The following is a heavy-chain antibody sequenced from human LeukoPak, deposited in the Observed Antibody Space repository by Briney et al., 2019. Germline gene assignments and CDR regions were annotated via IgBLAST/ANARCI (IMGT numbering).Heavy chain of an antibody. J-gene: IGHJ6*02. Sequence: PGGSLRLSCAASGFTFSTYSMNWVRQAPGKGLEWVADINEDGSQKDYVDSVKGRFTISRDNAKNSLYLQMNSLRAEDTALYYCVRGVDVWGQGTTVAVSS. CDR3: VRGVDV. CDR1: GFTFSTYS. CDR2: INEDGSQK. V-gene: IGHV3-7*04.